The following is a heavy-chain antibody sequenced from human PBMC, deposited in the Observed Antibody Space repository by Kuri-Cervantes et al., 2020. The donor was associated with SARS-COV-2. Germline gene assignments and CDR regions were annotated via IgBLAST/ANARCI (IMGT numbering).Heavy chain of an antibody. D-gene: IGHD3-3*01. CDR2: IIPILGIA. V-gene: IGHV1-69*10. J-gene: IGHJ3*02. CDR3: ASLEYDSPGAFDI. CDR1: GGTFSSYA. Sequence: SVKVSCKASGGTFSSYAISWVRQAPGQGLEWMGGIIPILGIANYAQKFQGRVTMTTDTSTSTAYMELRSLRSDDTAVYYCASLEYDSPGAFDIWGQGTMVTVSS.